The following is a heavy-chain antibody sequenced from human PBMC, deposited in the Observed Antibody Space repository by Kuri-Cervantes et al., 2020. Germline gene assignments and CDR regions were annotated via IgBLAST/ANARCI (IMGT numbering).Heavy chain of an antibody. CDR2: IGSEGNI. J-gene: IGHJ6*03. CDR3: AKEAIYRGITNYYYYLDV. Sequence: GESLKISCAASEFTFSDHGIHWVRQAPGKGLEWVAFIGSEGNIDYTGSVKGRFTISRDNSKSTLYLQMNSLRADDTAVYYCAKEAIYRGITNYYYYLDVWGKGTTVTVSS. D-gene: IGHD3-10*01. V-gene: IGHV3-30*02. CDR1: EFTFSDHG.